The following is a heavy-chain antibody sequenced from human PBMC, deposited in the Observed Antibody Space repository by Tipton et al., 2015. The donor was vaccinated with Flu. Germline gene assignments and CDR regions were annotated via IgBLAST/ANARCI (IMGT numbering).Heavy chain of an antibody. Sequence: TLSLTCPVSGGSISTYYWSWIRQPAGKGLEWVGHFYNNGSTRYNPSLKNRCTMSADTSRSQFSLKVISVTAADTAVYFCAREGDDYSRGWYASWGQGILVTVSS. V-gene: IGHV4-4*07. CDR2: FYNNGST. CDR3: AREGDDYSRGWYAS. J-gene: IGHJ5*02. D-gene: IGHD6-19*01. CDR1: GGSISTYY.